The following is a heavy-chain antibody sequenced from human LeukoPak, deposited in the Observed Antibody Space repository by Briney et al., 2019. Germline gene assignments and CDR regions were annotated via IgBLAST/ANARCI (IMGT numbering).Heavy chain of an antibody. CDR2: ISYDGSNK. J-gene: IGHJ3*02. V-gene: IGHV3-30*04. CDR1: GFTFSSYA. D-gene: IGHD2-15*01. Sequence: GRSLRLSGAAAGFTFSSYAMHWVRQAPGKVLEWVAVISYDGSNKYYADSVKARFTISRDNSKNTLYLQMNSLRAADTAVYYCARGQDIVVVVAAHKDAFDIWGQGTMVTVSS. CDR3: ARGQDIVVVVAAHKDAFDI.